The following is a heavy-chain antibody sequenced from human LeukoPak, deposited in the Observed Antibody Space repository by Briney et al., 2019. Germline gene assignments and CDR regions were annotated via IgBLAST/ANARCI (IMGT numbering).Heavy chain of an antibody. V-gene: IGHV4-59*07. D-gene: IGHD3-16*01. CDR2: RYYSGST. J-gene: IGHJ1*01. CDR3: ARVRGDFETD. Sequence: SDTLSLTCSVSGGSISSYYWTWLRQPPGKGLEWIGYRYYSGSTTYNPSLKSRVAISVDTSKSQFSLKLISVTAADTAIYYCARVRGDFETDWGQGTLVTVSS. CDR1: GGSISSYY.